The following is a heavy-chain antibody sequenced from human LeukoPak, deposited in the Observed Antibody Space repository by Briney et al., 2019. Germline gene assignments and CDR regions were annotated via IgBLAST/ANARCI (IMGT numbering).Heavy chain of an antibody. Sequence: GGSLRLSCAASGFTFSGYWMSWDGQAPGKGREGVANIKQDGSEKYYVDSVKGRFTISRDNAKNSLYLQMNSLRAEDTAVYYCAKDRGKVATIPDYWGQGTLVTVSS. V-gene: IGHV3-7*01. J-gene: IGHJ4*02. CDR1: GFTFSGYW. CDR3: AKDRGKVATIPDY. D-gene: IGHD5-12*01. CDR2: IKQDGSEK.